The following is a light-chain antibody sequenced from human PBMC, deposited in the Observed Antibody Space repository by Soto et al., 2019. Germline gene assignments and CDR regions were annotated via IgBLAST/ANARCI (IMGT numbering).Light chain of an antibody. Sequence: EIVLTQSPGTLSLSPGERATLSCRASQSISSSYLAWYQQRPGQAPRLLIFGASYRATGIPDRFSGSGSGXXXXXTISRLEPEDFAVYYCQQYSSSPPEFTFGPGTRVDSK. CDR2: GAS. J-gene: IGKJ3*01. CDR1: QSISSSY. CDR3: QQYSSSPPEFT. V-gene: IGKV3-20*01.